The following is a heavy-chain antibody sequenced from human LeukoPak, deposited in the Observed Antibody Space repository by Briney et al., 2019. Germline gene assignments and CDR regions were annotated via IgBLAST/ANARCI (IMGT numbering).Heavy chain of an antibody. Sequence: GGSLRLSCAASGFSVSNTYMSWVRQAPGKGLEWVSIYSGGNTYYADSVKGRFTISRDNSKYTLYLQMNRLRPEDTAVYYCARGTVTAPDYWGQGTLVTVSS. D-gene: IGHD2-21*02. J-gene: IGHJ4*02. V-gene: IGHV3-53*01. CDR1: GFSVSNTY. CDR2: IYSGGNT. CDR3: ARGTVTAPDY.